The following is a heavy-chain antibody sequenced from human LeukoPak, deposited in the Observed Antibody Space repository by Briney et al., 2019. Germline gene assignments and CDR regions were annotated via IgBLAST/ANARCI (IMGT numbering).Heavy chain of an antibody. J-gene: IGHJ4*02. CDR1: GFTFNTYW. D-gene: IGHD5-18*01. CDR2: INSDGTTT. CDR3: AGGYGFDY. V-gene: IGHV3-74*01. Sequence: PGGSLRLSCAASGFTFNTYWMHWVRQAPGTGLVWVSRINSDGTTTSYADSVKGRFTISRDNAKTTLYLQMHSLRAEDTAVYYCAGGYGFDYWGQGTLVTVSS.